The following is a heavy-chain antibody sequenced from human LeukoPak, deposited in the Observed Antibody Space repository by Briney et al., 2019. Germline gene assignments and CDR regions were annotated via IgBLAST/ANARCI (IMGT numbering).Heavy chain of an antibody. J-gene: IGHJ4*02. Sequence: GGSLRLSCAASGFTFSSYAMSWVRQAPGKGLEWVSVIRSSGGSTDYADSVKGRFTISRDNSKNTLYLQMNSLRAGDTAVYYCAKAGGWPGDYWGQGTLVTVSS. V-gene: IGHV3-23*01. CDR1: GFTFSSYA. D-gene: IGHD6-19*01. CDR2: IRSSGGST. CDR3: AKAGGWPGDY.